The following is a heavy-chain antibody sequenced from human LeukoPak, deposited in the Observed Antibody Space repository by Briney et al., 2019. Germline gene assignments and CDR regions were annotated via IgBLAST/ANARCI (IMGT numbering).Heavy chain of an antibody. CDR2: IYFTGIT. J-gene: IGHJ3*01. Sequence: PSETLSLTCNVSGASITRDYWTWIRRSPGKGLEWIGNIYFTGITHYNPSLRSRVTISLDTSKSQFSLKLTSVTAADTAFYYCARVSKDFHGSGDVWGQGTMVIVSS. D-gene: IGHD3-10*01. CDR1: GASITRDY. CDR3: ARVSKDFHGSGDV. V-gene: IGHV4-59*01.